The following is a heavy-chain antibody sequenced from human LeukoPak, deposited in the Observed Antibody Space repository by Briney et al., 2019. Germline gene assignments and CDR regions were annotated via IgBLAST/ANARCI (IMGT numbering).Heavy chain of an antibody. CDR2: IIPMFGTT. D-gene: IGHD3-3*01. CDR3: ARDATNFWSGYSYYYYMDV. V-gene: IGHV1-69*01. CDR1: GGTFSSYA. Sequence: SGKVSCKPAGGTFSSYAISWVRHAPGQGRGWMGGIIPMFGTTKYAQTFQGTVSITADASTSTAYMELSSLRSEDTAVYYCARDATNFWSGYSYYYYMDVWGKGTTVTVSS. J-gene: IGHJ6*03.